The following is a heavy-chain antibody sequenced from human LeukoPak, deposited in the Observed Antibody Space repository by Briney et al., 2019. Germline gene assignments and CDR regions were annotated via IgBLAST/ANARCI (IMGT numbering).Heavy chain of an antibody. CDR2: ISNRGTSK. CDR3: ARDRRRYDAFDM. CDR1: GFSFDDRS. D-gene: IGHD3-16*02. J-gene: IGHJ3*02. V-gene: IGHV3-11*01. Sequence: PGGSLRLSCATSGFSFDDRSMYWVRQAPGKGLECIASISNRGTSKYYADSVRGRFSISRDNAQTSVFLQMNSLKVEDSGIYFCARDRRRYDAFDMWGQGTTVTVSS.